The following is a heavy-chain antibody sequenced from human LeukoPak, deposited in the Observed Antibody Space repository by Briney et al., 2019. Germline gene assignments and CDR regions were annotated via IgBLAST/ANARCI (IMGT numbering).Heavy chain of an antibody. J-gene: IGHJ4*02. Sequence: PSETRSLTCTVSGGSISSYYWSWIRQPPGKGLEWIGYIYYSGSTNYNPSLKSRVTISVDTSKNQFSLKLSSVTAADTAVYYCARVSRSAAAGMTFDYWGQGTLVTVSS. CDR1: GGSISSYY. D-gene: IGHD6-13*01. CDR3: ARVSRSAAAGMTFDY. V-gene: IGHV4-59*08. CDR2: IYYSGST.